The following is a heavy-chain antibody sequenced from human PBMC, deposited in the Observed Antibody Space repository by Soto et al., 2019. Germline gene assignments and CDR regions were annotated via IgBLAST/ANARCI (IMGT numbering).Heavy chain of an antibody. CDR1: GGSISSGGYS. J-gene: IGHJ4*02. CDR2: IYHGVST. Sequence: PLETLCLTYAVFGGSISSGGYSWSWIRQPPGKGLECIGYIYHGVSTYYNPSLKSRVTISVDRSKNQFSLKLSSVTAADTAVYYCARGPPLGYWGQGTLVTGSS. V-gene: IGHV4-30-2*01. CDR3: ARGPPLGY.